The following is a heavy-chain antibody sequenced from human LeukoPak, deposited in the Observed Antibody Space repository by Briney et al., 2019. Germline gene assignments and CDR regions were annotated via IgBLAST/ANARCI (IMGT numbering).Heavy chain of an antibody. CDR3: AKDFEVFLLPNMPYYFDY. V-gene: IGHV3-23*01. D-gene: IGHD3-3*01. CDR1: GFTFSSYA. Sequence: GGSLRLSCAASGFTFSSYAMSWVRQAPGKGLEWVSAISGSGGSTYYADSVKGRFTISRDNSKNTLCLQMNSLRAEDTAVYYCAKDFEVFLLPNMPYYFDYWGQGTLVTVSS. CDR2: ISGSGGST. J-gene: IGHJ4*02.